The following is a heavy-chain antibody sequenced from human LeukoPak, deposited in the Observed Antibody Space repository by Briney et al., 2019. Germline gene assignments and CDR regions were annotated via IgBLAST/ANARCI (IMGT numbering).Heavy chain of an antibody. Sequence: SVTVSCKASGGTFSSYAISWVRQAPGQGLEWMGGIIPIFGTANYAQKFQGRVTITADESTSTAYMELSSRRSEDTAVYYCARSYGDYVFTSDYWGQGTLVTVSS. V-gene: IGHV1-69*13. CDR3: ARSYGDYVFTSDY. CDR2: IIPIFGTA. D-gene: IGHD4-17*01. J-gene: IGHJ4*02. CDR1: GGTFSSYA.